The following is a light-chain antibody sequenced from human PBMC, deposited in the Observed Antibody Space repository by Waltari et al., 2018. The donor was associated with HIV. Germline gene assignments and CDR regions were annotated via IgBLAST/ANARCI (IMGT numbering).Light chain of an antibody. V-gene: IGLV1-44*01. CDR1: SANIGSLN. CDR2: STN. Sequence: SVLTQPPSASGTPGQRVTISCSGTSANIGSLNVDWYQQLPGAAPKLLIYSTNQRPSGVPDRVSGSKSGTSASLAISGLQSEDEADYFCATWDDSLNGHVFGGGTKLTV. CDR3: ATWDDSLNGHV. J-gene: IGLJ3*02.